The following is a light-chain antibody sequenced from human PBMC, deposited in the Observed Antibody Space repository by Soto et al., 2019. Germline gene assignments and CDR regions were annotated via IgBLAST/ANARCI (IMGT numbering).Light chain of an antibody. V-gene: IGLV2-14*01. J-gene: IGLJ3*02. Sequence: QSVLTQPASVSGSPGQSITISCTGTSSDIGVYNYVAWYQQHPGKAPKLMIHDVSNRPSGVSNRFSGSKSGNTASLTISGLQAEDEADYYCSSYTTSSTWVFGGGTKVTVL. CDR3: SSYTTSSTWV. CDR1: SSDIGVYNY. CDR2: DVS.